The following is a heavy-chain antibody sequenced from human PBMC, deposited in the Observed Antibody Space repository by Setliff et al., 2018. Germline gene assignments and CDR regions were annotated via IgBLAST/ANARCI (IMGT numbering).Heavy chain of an antibody. V-gene: IGHV1-46*01. J-gene: IGHJ4*02. CDR2: INPSGENT. CDR1: GYTLSSYY. D-gene: IGHD2-21*02. CDR3: ARVRPCGVDCSTGVGGPYYFDH. Sequence: VASVKVSCKASGYTLSSYYMHWVRQAPGQGLDWMGLINPSGENTVYAEKFQGRVSMTRDTSTSTVYMELESLKSGDTAIFYCARVRPCGVDCSTGVGGPYYFDHWGQGTLVTVSS.